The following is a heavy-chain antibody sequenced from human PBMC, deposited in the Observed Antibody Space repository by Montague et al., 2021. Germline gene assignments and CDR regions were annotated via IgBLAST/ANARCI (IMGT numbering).Heavy chain of an antibody. CDR2: ICDGGSA. Sequence: ETLSLTCSVSGDSVRCGIYHWGWIRQSPGKGLEWIGYICDGGSATYKTSLGSRVTMSLDTSSNQFSLNLRSATAADTAVYYCAAYYYGGGSRGSWGQGTLVTVSS. D-gene: IGHD3-10*01. J-gene: IGHJ5*02. V-gene: IGHV4-61*01. CDR1: GDSVRCGIYH. CDR3: AAYYYGGGSRGS.